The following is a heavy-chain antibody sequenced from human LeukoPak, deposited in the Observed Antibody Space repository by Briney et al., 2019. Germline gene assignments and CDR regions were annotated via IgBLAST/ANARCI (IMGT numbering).Heavy chain of an antibody. D-gene: IGHD4-11*01. Sequence: PSETLSLTCTVSGGSISTYYWSWIRQPPGKGLEWIGEIYYSGSTNHNPSLKSRVTISVDTSKNQFSLKLSSVTAADTAVYYCATTYSADGAFDIWGQGTMVTVSS. V-gene: IGHV4-59*12. CDR1: GGSISTYY. CDR2: IYYSGST. J-gene: IGHJ3*02. CDR3: ATTYSADGAFDI.